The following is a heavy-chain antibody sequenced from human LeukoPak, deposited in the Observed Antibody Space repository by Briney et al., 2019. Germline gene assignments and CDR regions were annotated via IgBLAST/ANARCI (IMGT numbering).Heavy chain of an antibody. Sequence: SETLSLTCTVPGGSISSYYWSWIRQPPGKGLEWIGYIYYSGSTNYNPSLKSRVTISVDRSKNQFSLKLSSVTAADTAVYYCARGSYSVDYWGQGTLVTVSS. J-gene: IGHJ4*02. V-gene: IGHV4-59*01. CDR1: GGSISSYY. D-gene: IGHD1-26*01. CDR3: ARGSYSVDY. CDR2: IYYSGST.